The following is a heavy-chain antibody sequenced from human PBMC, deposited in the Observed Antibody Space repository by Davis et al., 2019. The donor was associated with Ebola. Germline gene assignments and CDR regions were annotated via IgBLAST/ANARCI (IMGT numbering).Heavy chain of an antibody. J-gene: IGHJ4*02. Sequence: AASVKVSCKASGYTFTSYYMHWVRQAPGQGLEWMGIINPSGGSTSYAQKFQGRVTMTRDTSTSTVYMELSSLRSEDTAVYYCARERLLGYCSGGSCYSNYFDYWGQGTLVTVSS. CDR3: ARERLLGYCSGGSCYSNYFDY. D-gene: IGHD2-15*01. CDR2: INPSGGST. CDR1: GYTFTSYY. V-gene: IGHV1-46*01.